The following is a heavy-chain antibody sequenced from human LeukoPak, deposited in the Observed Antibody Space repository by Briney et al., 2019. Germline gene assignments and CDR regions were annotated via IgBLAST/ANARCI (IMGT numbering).Heavy chain of an antibody. J-gene: IGHJ4*02. CDR2: INHSGST. V-gene: IGHV4-34*01. Sequence: SETLSLTCAVYGGSFSGYCWSWIRQPPGKGLEWIGEINHSGSTNYNPSLKSRVTISVDTSKNQFSLKLSSVTAADTAVYYCVRGNPYYDILTGYRRAFDYWGQGTLVTVSS. D-gene: IGHD3-9*01. CDR1: GGSFSGYC. CDR3: VRGNPYYDILTGYRRAFDY.